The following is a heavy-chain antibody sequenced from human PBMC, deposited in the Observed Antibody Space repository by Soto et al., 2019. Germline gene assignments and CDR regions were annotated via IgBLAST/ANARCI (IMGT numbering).Heavy chain of an antibody. Sequence: EVQLVESGGGLVQPGGSLRLSCAASGFTFSSYWMHWVRQAPGKGLVWVSRINSDGSSTSYADSVKGRFTISRDNAKNTLYLQMNSLRAEDMAVYYCAKGSLGYCSGGSCYSRGGDYWGQGTLVTVSS. D-gene: IGHD2-15*01. CDR2: INSDGSST. CDR1: GFTFSSYW. J-gene: IGHJ4*02. CDR3: AKGSLGYCSGGSCYSRGGDY. V-gene: IGHV3-74*01.